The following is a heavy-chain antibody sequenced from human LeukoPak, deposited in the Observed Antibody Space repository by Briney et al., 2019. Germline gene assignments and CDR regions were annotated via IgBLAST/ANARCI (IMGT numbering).Heavy chain of an antibody. CDR2: ISAYNGNT. Sequence: GASVKVSCKASGYTFTSYGISWVRQAPGQGLEWMGWISAYNGNTNYAQKLQGRVTMTTDTSTSTAYMELRSLRSDDTAVYYCARGASLYYDSSVDYFDYWGQGTLVTVSS. CDR3: ARGASLYYDSSVDYFDY. CDR1: GYTFTSYG. V-gene: IGHV1-18*01. D-gene: IGHD3-22*01. J-gene: IGHJ4*02.